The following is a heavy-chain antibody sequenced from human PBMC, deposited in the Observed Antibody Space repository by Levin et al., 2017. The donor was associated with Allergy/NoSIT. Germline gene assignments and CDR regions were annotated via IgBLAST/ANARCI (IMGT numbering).Heavy chain of an antibody. CDR2: ISFDGSNK. J-gene: IGHJ4*02. CDR3: AKDVSAYSYFDY. D-gene: IGHD3-16*01. Sequence: SCAASGFTFSTYGMHWVRQAPGKGLEWVAVISFDGSNKYYRDSVKGRFTISRDNSKDTLYLQMNSLSAEDTAVYFCAKDVSAYSYFDYWGQGTLVTVSS. CDR1: GFTFSTYG. V-gene: IGHV3-30*18.